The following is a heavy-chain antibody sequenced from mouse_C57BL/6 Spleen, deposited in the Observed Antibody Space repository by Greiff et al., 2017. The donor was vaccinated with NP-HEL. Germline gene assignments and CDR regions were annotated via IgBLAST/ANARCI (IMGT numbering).Heavy chain of an antibody. V-gene: IGHV1-42*01. CDR1: GYSFTGYY. CDR3: ARRYYGSV. J-gene: IGHJ1*03. D-gene: IGHD1-1*01. CDR2: INPSTGGT. Sequence: VQLKESGPELVKPGASVKISCKASGYSFTGYYMNWVKQSPEKSLEWIGEINPSTGGTTYNQKFKAKATLTVDKSSSTAYMQLKSLTSEDSAVYYCARRYYGSVWGTGTTVTVAS.